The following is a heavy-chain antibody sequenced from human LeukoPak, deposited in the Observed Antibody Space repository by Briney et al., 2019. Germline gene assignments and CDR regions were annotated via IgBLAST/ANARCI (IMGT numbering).Heavy chain of an antibody. CDR3: TRLVMRATYYYYMDV. Sequence: GESLKISCKGSGSTFTSYWIGWVRQLPGKGLEWMGIIYPGDSDTSYSPSFQGQVTISAEKSIRTPSLHWSSLKPPATAIYSYTRLVMRATYYYYMDVWGKRTTVTGS. CDR1: GSTFTSYW. CDR2: IYPGDSDT. V-gene: IGHV5-51*01. D-gene: IGHD2/OR15-2a*01. J-gene: IGHJ6*03.